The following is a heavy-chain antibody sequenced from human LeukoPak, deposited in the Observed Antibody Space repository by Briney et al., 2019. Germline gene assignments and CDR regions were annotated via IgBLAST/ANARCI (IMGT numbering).Heavy chain of an antibody. J-gene: IGHJ5*02. CDR1: GFTFSSYW. CDR2: ISTNGGST. V-gene: IGHV3-74*01. D-gene: IGHD2-2*01. CDR3: ARDQCTSTSCYGYNWFDP. Sequence: GGSLRLSCAASGFTFSSYWMHWVRQAPGKGLVWVSRISTNGGSTNYADSVKGRFTISRDNAKNTLYLQMNSLRADDTAVYYCARDQCTSTSCYGYNWFDPWGQGTLVTVSS.